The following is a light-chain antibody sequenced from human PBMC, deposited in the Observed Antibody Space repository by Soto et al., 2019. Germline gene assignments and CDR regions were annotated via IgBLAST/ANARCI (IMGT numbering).Light chain of an antibody. J-gene: IGKJ5*01. CDR2: DAS. CDR3: QQYDDLPIT. V-gene: IGKV1-33*01. CDR1: QDISDF. Sequence: DIQMTQSPSSLSASVGDRVTITCQARQDISDFLNWYQLKPGKAPKLLIYDASNLETGVPSRFSGSGSGTDFTFTINNLQPEDSATYYCQQYDDLPITFGQGTRLEIK.